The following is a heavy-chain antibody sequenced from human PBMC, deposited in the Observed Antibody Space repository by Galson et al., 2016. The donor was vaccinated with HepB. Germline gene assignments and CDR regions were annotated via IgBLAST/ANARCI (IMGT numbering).Heavy chain of an antibody. J-gene: IGHJ4*02. CDR2: ISSGSSTI. CDR3: ARGWYSNSSPCFDY. CDR1: GFTFSTYS. D-gene: IGHD6-6*01. V-gene: IGHV3-48*02. Sequence: SLRLSCAASGFTFSTYSMNWVRQAPGKGLEWASYISSGSSTIYYADSVKGRFTISRDNAKNSLYLQMNSLRDEDTAVYYCARGWYSNSSPCFDYWGQGTLVTVSS.